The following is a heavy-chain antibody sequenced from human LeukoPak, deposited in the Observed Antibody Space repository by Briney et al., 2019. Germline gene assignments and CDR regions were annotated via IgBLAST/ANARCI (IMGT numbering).Heavy chain of an antibody. D-gene: IGHD1-26*01. CDR3: ARQWAMDY. J-gene: IGHJ4*02. Sequence: GGSLRLSCAASGFTFDDYAMHWVRQAPGKGLEWVSGISWNSGSIGYADSVKGRFTISRDNAKNSLYLQMNSLRAEDTAVYYCARQWAMDYWGQGTLVTVSS. CDR2: ISWNSGSI. V-gene: IGHV3-9*01. CDR1: GFTFDDYA.